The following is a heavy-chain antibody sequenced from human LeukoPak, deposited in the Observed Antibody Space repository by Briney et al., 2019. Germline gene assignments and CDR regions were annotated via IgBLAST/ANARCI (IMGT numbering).Heavy chain of an antibody. CDR2: INHSGST. V-gene: IGHV4-34*01. D-gene: IGHD6-6*01. CDR3: ARALNIAARPFDY. Sequence: PSETLSLTCAVYGGSFSGYYWSWIRQPPGKGLEWIGEINHSGSTNYNPFLKSRVTISVDTSKNQFSLKLSSVTAADTAVYYCARALNIAARPFDYWGQGTLVTVSS. J-gene: IGHJ4*02. CDR1: GGSFSGYY.